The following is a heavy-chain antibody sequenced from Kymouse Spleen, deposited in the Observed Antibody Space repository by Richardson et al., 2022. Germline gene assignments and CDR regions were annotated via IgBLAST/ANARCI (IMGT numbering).Heavy chain of an antibody. CDR1: GFTFSNAW. CDR3: TTDPSYSSGWYYYYYGMDV. J-gene: IGHJ6*02. Sequence: EVQLVESGGGLVKPGGSLRLSCAASGFTFSNAWMSWVRQAPGKGLEWVGRIKSKTDGGTTDYAAPVKGRFTISRDDSKNTLYLQMNSLKTEDTAVYYCTTDPSYSSGWYYYYYGMDVWGQGTTVTVSS. V-gene: IGHV3-15*01. D-gene: IGHD6-19*01. CDR2: IKSKTDGGTT.